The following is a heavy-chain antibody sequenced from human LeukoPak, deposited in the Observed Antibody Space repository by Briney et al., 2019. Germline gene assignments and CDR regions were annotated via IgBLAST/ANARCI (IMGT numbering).Heavy chain of an antibody. Sequence: PSETLSLTXTVSGGSISSYYWSWIRQPPGKGLEWIGYIYYSGSTNYNPSLKSRVTISVDTSKNQFSLKLSSVTAADTAVYYCARDLPLKAVAGTGDAFDIWGQGTMVTVSS. V-gene: IGHV4-59*01. J-gene: IGHJ3*02. CDR2: IYYSGST. CDR3: ARDLPLKAVAGTGDAFDI. D-gene: IGHD6-19*01. CDR1: GGSISSYY.